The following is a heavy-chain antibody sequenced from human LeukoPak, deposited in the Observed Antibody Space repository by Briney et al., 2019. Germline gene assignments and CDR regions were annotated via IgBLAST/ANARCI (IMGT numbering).Heavy chain of an antibody. Sequence: PGGSLRLSCAASRFTFSSYGMHWVRQAPGKGLEWVAVISYDGSNKYYADSVKGRFTISRDNSKNTLYLQMNSLRAEDTAVYYCAKTMTGYVWGSPNYWGQGTLVTVSS. CDR3: AKTMTGYVWGSPNY. V-gene: IGHV3-30*18. D-gene: IGHD3-16*01. CDR2: ISYDGSNK. J-gene: IGHJ4*02. CDR1: RFTFSSYG.